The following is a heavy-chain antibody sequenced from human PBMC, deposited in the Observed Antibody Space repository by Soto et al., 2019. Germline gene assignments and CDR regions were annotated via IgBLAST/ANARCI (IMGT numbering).Heavy chain of an antibody. J-gene: IGHJ4*02. Sequence: SETLSLTCTVSGGSISSGGYYWSWIRQHPGKGLEWIGYIYYSGSTYYNPSLKSRVTISVDTSKNQFSLKLSSVTAADTAVYYCARRSDRDGYSHFDYWGQGTLVTVSS. V-gene: IGHV4-31*03. CDR1: GGSISSGGYY. D-gene: IGHD5-18*01. CDR3: ARRSDRDGYSHFDY. CDR2: IYYSGST.